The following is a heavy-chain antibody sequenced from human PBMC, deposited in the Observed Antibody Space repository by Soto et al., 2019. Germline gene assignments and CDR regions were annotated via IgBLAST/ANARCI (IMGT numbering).Heavy chain of an antibody. D-gene: IGHD3-3*01. Sequence: VQLVESGGGLVKPGGSLRLSCAASGFTFSSYSMNWVRQAPGKGLEWVSSISSSSSYIYYADSVKGRFTISRDNAKNSLYLQMNSLRAEDTAVYYCARDPNLYYDFWSGYSPGWFDPWGQGTLVTVSS. CDR2: ISSSSSYI. CDR3: ARDPNLYYDFWSGYSPGWFDP. CDR1: GFTFSSYS. V-gene: IGHV3-21*01. J-gene: IGHJ5*02.